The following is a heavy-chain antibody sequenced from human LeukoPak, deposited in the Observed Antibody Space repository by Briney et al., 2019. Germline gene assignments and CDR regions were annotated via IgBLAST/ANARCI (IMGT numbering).Heavy chain of an antibody. D-gene: IGHD3-22*01. V-gene: IGHV1-69*04. Sequence: GSSVKVSCKASGCTFSRYAISWVRQAPGQGLEWVGRIIPILGIANYAQKFQGRVTITADKSTSTAYLEPSSLRSEDTAVYYCASSRFRIPTYYYDSSGYYYWGQGTLVTVSS. CDR2: IIPILGIA. J-gene: IGHJ4*02. CDR3: ASSRFRIPTYYYDSSGYYY. CDR1: GCTFSRYA.